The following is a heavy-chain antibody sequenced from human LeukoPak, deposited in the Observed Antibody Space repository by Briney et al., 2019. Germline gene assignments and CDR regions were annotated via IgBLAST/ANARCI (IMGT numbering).Heavy chain of an antibody. V-gene: IGHV3-73*01. J-gene: IGHJ4*02. CDR3: TPGGDYVPGY. CDR1: GFTFSGSA. Sequence: GGSLRLSCAASGFTFSGSAMHWVRQASGKGLEWVGRIRSKANSYATAYAASVKGRFTISRDDSKNTAYLQMNSLKTEDTAVYYCTPGGDYVPGYWGQGTLVTVSS. CDR2: IRSKANSYAT. D-gene: IGHD4-17*01.